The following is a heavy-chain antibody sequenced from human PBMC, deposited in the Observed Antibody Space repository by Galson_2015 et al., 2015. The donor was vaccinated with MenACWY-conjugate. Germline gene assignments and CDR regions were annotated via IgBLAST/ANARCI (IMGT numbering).Heavy chain of an antibody. J-gene: IGHJ4*01. CDR3: AKDHSYDYDSSGYFRD. Sequence: SVKVSCKASGYIFTNYAMDWVRQAPGQGLEWMGWINVGNGNTKYSEAVEGRITITRDTSASIVYMDLSSLRSEDTAVYYCAKDHSYDYDSSGYFRDWGQGTLVTVSS. D-gene: IGHD3-22*01. V-gene: IGHV1-3*03. CDR2: INVGNGNT. CDR1: GYIFTNYA.